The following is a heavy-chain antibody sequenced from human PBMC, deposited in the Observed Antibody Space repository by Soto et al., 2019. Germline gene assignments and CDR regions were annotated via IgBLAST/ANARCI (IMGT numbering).Heavy chain of an antibody. CDR3: ARDGRHIVVVTAPRDYYYGMDV. CDR2: INPSGGST. V-gene: IGHV1-46*01. CDR1: GYTFTSYY. D-gene: IGHD2-21*02. Sequence: ASVKVSCKASGYTFTSYYMHWVRQAPGQGLEWMGIINPSGGSTSYAQKFQGRVTMTRDTSTSTVYMELSSLRSEDTAVYYCARDGRHIVVVTAPRDYYYGMDVWGQGATVTVSS. J-gene: IGHJ6*02.